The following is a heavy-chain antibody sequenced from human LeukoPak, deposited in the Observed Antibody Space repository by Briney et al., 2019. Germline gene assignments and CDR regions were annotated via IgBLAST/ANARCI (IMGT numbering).Heavy chain of an antibody. CDR2: MNPKSGDT. CDR3: ARAYDSSGYSRFDFFDY. Sequence: ASVKVSCKASGYCFTNYDINWVRQATGQGLEWMGWMNPKSGDTGYSQKFQGRVFITRDTSINTAYMELSSLGSDDTAVYYCARAYDSSGYSRFDFFDYWGQGTLVTVSS. J-gene: IGHJ4*02. CDR1: GYCFTNYD. D-gene: IGHD3-22*01. V-gene: IGHV1-8*03.